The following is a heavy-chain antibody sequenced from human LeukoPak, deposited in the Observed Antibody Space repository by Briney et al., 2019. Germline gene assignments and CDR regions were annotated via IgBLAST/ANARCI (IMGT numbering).Heavy chain of an antibody. J-gene: IGHJ4*02. V-gene: IGHV4-38-2*02. CDR3: AREGYDFWSGYYLTVFDY. D-gene: IGHD3-3*01. Sequence: SETLSLTCAVYGGSFSGYYWGWIRQPPGEGLEWIGSIYHSGSTYYNPSLKSRVTISVDTSKNQFSLKLSSVTAADTAVYYCAREGYDFWSGYYLTVFDYWGQGTLVTVSS. CDR1: GGSFSGYY. CDR2: IYHSGST.